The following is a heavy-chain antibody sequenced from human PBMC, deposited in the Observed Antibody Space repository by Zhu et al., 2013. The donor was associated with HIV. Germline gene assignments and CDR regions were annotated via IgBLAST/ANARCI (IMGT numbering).Heavy chain of an antibody. Sequence: QVQLVQSGAEVKKPGASVKVSCKASGYTFTSYGISWVRQAPGQGLEWMGGIIPIFGTANYAQKFQGRVTITADKSTSTAYMELSSLRSEDTAVYYCARGPTRLLRFLEWGHEYFQHWGQGTLVTVSS. D-gene: IGHD3-3*01. J-gene: IGHJ1*01. CDR1: GYTFTSYG. V-gene: IGHV1-69*06. CDR3: ARGPTRLLRFLEWGHEYFQH. CDR2: IIPIFGTA.